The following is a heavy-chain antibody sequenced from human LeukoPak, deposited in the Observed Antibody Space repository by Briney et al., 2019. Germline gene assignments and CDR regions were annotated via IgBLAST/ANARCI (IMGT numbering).Heavy chain of an antibody. CDR2: IIPIFGTA. Sequence: ASVKVSCKASGGTFSSYAISWVRQAPGQGLEWMGGIIPIFGTANYAQKFQGRVTITADESTSTAYMELSSLRSVDTAVYYCARDNSVEDTAWWFDPWGQGTLVTVSS. V-gene: IGHV1-69*13. CDR1: GGTFSSYA. CDR3: ARDNSVEDTAWWFDP. D-gene: IGHD4-23*01. J-gene: IGHJ5*02.